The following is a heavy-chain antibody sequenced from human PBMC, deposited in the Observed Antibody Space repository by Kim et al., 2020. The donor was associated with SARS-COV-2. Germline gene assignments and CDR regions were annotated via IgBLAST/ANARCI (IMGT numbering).Heavy chain of an antibody. V-gene: IGHV1-46*01. D-gene: IGHD4-17*01. Sequence: YAQKFQGRVTMTRDTSTSTVYMELSSLRSEDTAVYYCARGIMTTVTTGVYWGQGTLVTVSS. CDR3: ARGIMTTVTTGVY. J-gene: IGHJ4*02.